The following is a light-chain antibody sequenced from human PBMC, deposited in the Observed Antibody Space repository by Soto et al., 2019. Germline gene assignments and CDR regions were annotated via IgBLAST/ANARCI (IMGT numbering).Light chain of an antibody. V-gene: IGLV1-44*01. Sequence: QSVLTQPPSASGTPGQRVTISCSGSSSNIGSNTVNWYQQLPGTAPKLLIYSNNQRPSGVPDRFSGSKSGTSASLAISGLQSEDEADYYCAAWDDSFWVFGGGTKFTVL. J-gene: IGLJ3*02. CDR3: AAWDDSFWV. CDR1: SSNIGSNT. CDR2: SNN.